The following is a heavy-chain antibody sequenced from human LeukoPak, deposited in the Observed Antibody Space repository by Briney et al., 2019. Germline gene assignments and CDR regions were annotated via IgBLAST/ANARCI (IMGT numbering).Heavy chain of an antibody. V-gene: IGHV3-23*01. CDR3: AGVLGPVTGFDY. CDR1: GFTFSSYA. J-gene: IGHJ4*02. CDR2: ISGSGGST. Sequence: GGSLRLSCAASGFTFSSYAMSWVRQAPGKGLEWVSAISGSGGSTYYADSVKGRFTISRDNSKNTLYLQMNSLRAEDTAVYYCAGVLGPVTGFDYWGQGTLVTVSS. D-gene: IGHD2-8*01.